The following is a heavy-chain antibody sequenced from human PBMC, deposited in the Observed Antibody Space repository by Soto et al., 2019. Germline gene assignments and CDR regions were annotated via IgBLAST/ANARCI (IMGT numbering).Heavy chain of an antibody. Sequence: EVQLLESGGGLVQPGGSLRLSCAASGFTFSSYAMSWVRQAPGKGLEWVSAISGSGGSTYYADSVKGRFTISRDNSKNTRYLQMNSLRAEDTAVYYCASITGGYSYGSTFWGQGTLVTVSS. CDR1: GFTFSSYA. CDR3: ASITGGYSYGSTF. J-gene: IGHJ4*02. V-gene: IGHV3-23*01. D-gene: IGHD5-18*01. CDR2: ISGSGGST.